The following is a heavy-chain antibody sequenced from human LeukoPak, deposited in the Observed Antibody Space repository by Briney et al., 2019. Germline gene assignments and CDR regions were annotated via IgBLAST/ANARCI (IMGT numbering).Heavy chain of an antibody. CDR2: IYYSAST. D-gene: IGHD3-3*01. Sequence: SETLSLTCTVSGGSISSYYWSWIRQPPGKGLEWIGYIYYSASTNYNPSLTSRVAISVDTSKNQFSLKMSSVTAADTVLYYCAGGAVLRFFDWLGGFDPWGQGTLVTVSS. CDR1: GGSISSYY. CDR3: AGGAVLRFFDWLGGFDP. J-gene: IGHJ5*02. V-gene: IGHV4-59*01.